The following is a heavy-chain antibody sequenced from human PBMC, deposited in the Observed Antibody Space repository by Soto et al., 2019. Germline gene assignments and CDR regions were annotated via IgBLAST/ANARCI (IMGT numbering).Heavy chain of an antibody. V-gene: IGHV5-10-1*01. D-gene: IGHD6-13*01. CDR1: GYSFTSYW. CDR2: IDPSDSYT. Sequence: GESLKISCKGSGYSFTSYWISWVRQMPGKGLEWMGRIDPSDSYTNYSPSFQGHVTISADKSISTAYLQWSSLKASDTAMYYCASRVYQQQLVKVDGMDVWGQGTTVTVSS. CDR3: ASRVYQQQLVKVDGMDV. J-gene: IGHJ6*02.